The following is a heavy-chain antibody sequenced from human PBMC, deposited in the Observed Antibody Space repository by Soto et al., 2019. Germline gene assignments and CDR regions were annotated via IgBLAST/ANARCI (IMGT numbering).Heavy chain of an antibody. D-gene: IGHD3-22*01. V-gene: IGHV3-21*01. CDR2: ISSSSTYI. CDR3: ARDQLYYNDISGRPLNAFDV. CDR1: GFTFSSYS. Sequence: GGSLRLSCAASGFTFSSYSMNWVRQAPGKGLEWVSSISSSSTYIYYADSVKGRFTISRDNAKNSLYLQMNSLRAEDTAVYYCARDQLYYNDISGRPLNAFDVWGQGTMVTVSS. J-gene: IGHJ3*01.